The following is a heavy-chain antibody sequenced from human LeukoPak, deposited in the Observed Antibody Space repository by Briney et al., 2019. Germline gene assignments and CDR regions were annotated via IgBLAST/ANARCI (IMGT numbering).Heavy chain of an antibody. CDR3: AKDVRIYCSSTSCYTGLDY. Sequence: GGSLRLSCAASGFTFSSYSMNWVRQAPGKGLEWVSSISSSSSYIYYADSVKGRFTISRDNSKTALYLQVNSLRAEDTAVYYCAKDVRIYCSSTSCYTGLDYWGQGTLVTVSS. CDR1: GFTFSSYS. D-gene: IGHD2-2*02. J-gene: IGHJ4*02. CDR2: ISSSSSYI. V-gene: IGHV3-21*01.